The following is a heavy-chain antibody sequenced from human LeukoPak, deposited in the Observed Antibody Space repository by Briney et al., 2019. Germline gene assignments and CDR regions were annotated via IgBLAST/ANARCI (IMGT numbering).Heavy chain of an antibody. D-gene: IGHD4-23*01. CDR3: ARDNSVEDTAWWFDP. J-gene: IGHJ5*02. Sequence: ASVKVSCKASGYTFTSYGISWVRQAPGQGLEWMGWISAYNGNTNYAQKLQGRVTMTTDTSTSKAYMELRSLRSDDTAVYYCARDNSVEDTAWWFDPWGRGTLVTVSS. V-gene: IGHV1-18*01. CDR1: GYTFTSYG. CDR2: ISAYNGNT.